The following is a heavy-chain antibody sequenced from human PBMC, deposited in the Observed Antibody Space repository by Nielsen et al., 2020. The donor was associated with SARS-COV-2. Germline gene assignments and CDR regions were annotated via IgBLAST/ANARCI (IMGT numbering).Heavy chain of an antibody. V-gene: IGHV3-48*02. CDR2: ISSSSSTI. D-gene: IGHD5-18*01. Sequence: GESLKISCAASGFTFSSYSMNWVRQAPGKGLEWVSYISSSSSTIYYADSVKGRFTISRDNAKNSLYLQMNSLRDEDTAVYYCAKGSRGYSYGEIDYWGQGTLVTVSS. J-gene: IGHJ4*02. CDR1: GFTFSSYS. CDR3: AKGSRGYSYGEIDY.